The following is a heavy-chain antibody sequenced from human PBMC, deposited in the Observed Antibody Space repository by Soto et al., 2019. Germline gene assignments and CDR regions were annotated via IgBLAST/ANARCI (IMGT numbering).Heavy chain of an antibody. CDR2: ISAYNGNT. CDR1: GYTFTSYG. Sequence: GASVKVSCKASGYTFTSYGISWVRQAPGQGLEWMGWISAYNGNTNYAQKLQGRVTMTTDTSTSTAYMELRSLRSDDTAVYYCARDLWAYYDILTGYYGPRDAFDIWGQGTMVTVSS. CDR3: ARDLWAYYDILTGYYGPRDAFDI. V-gene: IGHV1-18*01. J-gene: IGHJ3*02. D-gene: IGHD3-9*01.